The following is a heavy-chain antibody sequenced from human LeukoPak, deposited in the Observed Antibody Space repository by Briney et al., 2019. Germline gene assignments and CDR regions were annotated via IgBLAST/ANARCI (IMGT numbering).Heavy chain of an antibody. V-gene: IGHV3-13*01. CDR3: TKEFCGSRAACAGGSYYDF. D-gene: IGHD2-15*01. CDR1: GFTFSKDD. J-gene: IGHJ2*01. Sequence: GGSLTHPCAASGFTFSKDDFHWVRHPPGKALEWVASIVVTGDTYYADSVKGRFTISREDAANSLYLQMRSLGAGDTALYYCTKEFCGSRAACAGGSYYDFWGRGALVTVSS. CDR2: IVVTGDT.